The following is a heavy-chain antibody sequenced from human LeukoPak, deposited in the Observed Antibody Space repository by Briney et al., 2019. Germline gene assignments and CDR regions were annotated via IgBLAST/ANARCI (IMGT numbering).Heavy chain of an antibody. J-gene: IGHJ4*02. CDR1: GFTFDDYA. CDR2: IYYSGST. V-gene: IGHV4-59*01. D-gene: IGHD5-12*01. CDR3: ASLRRDGYPEYYFDY. Sequence: GSLRLSCAASGFTFDDYAMHWVRQAPGKGLEWIGYIYYSGSTNYNPSLKSRVTISVDTSKNQFSLKLSSVTAADTAVYYCASLRRDGYPEYYFDYWGQGTLVTVSS.